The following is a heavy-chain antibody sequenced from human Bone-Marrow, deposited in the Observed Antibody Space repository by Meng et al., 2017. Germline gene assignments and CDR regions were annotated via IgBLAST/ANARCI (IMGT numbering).Heavy chain of an antibody. V-gene: IGHV4-39*01. D-gene: IGHD3-22*01. J-gene: IGHJ4*02. CDR3: ARREYYYDSSGYYGAGFDY. CDR2: IYYTGRT. Sequence: QVQLQESGPGLVKPSGTLSLTCTVSGGSIRSSSYYWGWIRQPPGKGLEWIGSIYYTGRTYYNPSLKSRVTISVDTSKNQFSLKLSSVTAADTAVYYCARREYYYDSSGYYGAGFDYWGQGTLVTVSS. CDR1: GGSIRSSSYY.